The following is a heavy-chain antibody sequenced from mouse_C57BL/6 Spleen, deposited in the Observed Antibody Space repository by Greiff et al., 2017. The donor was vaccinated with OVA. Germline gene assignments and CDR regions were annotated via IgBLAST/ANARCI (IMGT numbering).Heavy chain of an antibody. D-gene: IGHD1-1*01. V-gene: IGHV1-20*01. CDR2: INPYNGDT. CDR3: ALTTVVEGAMDY. CDR1: GYSFTGYF. Sequence: EVKLVESGPELVKPGDSVKISCKASGYSFTGYFMNWVMQSHGKSLEWIGRINPYNGDTFYNQKFKGKATLTVDKSSSTAHMELRSLTSEDSAVYYCALTTVVEGAMDYWGQGTSVTVSS. J-gene: IGHJ4*01.